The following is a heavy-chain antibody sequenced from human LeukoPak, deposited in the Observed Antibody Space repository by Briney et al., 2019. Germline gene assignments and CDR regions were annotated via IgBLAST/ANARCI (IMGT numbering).Heavy chain of an antibody. Sequence: GGSLRLSCSASGFTFSSYSMHWVRQAPGKGLEYVSAINSNGGSTYYADSVKGRCTISRDNSKNTLYLQMTSLRAEDTAVYFCVRDMDVWAQGTTVTVSS. CDR1: GFTFSSYS. J-gene: IGHJ6*02. CDR3: VRDMDV. CDR2: INSNGGST. V-gene: IGHV3-64*04.